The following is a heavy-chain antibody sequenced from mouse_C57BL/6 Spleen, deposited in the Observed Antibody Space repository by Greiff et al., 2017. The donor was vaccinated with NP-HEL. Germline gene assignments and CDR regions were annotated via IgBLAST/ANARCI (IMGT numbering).Heavy chain of an antibody. Sequence: DVMLVESGGGLVKPGGSLKLSCAASGFTFSSYAMSWVRQPPAKRLEWVATISDGGSYTYYPDNVKGRFTISRDNSKNNLYLQMSHLKSEDTAMYYCARALRFDYWGQGTTLTVSS. D-gene: IGHD1-2*01. V-gene: IGHV5-4*03. CDR3: ARALRFDY. CDR2: ISDGGSYT. CDR1: GFTFSSYA. J-gene: IGHJ2*01.